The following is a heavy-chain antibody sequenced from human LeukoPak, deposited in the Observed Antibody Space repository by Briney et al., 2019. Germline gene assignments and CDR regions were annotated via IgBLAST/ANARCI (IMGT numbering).Heavy chain of an antibody. CDR2: ISYDGSNK. CDR1: GFTFSSYA. D-gene: IGHD2-2*01. V-gene: IGHV3-30*04. CDR3: ARDHIVVVPAAPPYGALGMDV. Sequence: PGGSLRLSCAASGFTFSSYAMHWVRQAPGKGLEWVAVISYDGSNKYYADSVKGRFTISRDNSKNTLYLQMNSLRAEDTAVYYCARDHIVVVPAAPPYGALGMDVWGQGTTVTVSS. J-gene: IGHJ6*02.